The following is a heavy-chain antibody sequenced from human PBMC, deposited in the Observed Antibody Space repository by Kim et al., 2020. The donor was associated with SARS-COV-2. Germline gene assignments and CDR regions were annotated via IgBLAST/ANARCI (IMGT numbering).Heavy chain of an antibody. D-gene: IGHD3-10*01. CDR1: GGSISSGGYY. Sequence: SEALSLTCTVSGGSISSGGYYWSWIRQHPGKGLEWIGYIYYSGSTYYNPSLKSRVTISVDTSKNQFSLKLSSVTAADTAVYYCASYDYGSSPSSWVSFDYWGQGTLVTVSS. V-gene: IGHV4-31*03. J-gene: IGHJ4*02. CDR2: IYYSGST. CDR3: ASYDYGSSPSSWVSFDY.